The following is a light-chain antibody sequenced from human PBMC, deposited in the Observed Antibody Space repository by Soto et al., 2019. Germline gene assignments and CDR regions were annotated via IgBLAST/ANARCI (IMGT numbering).Light chain of an antibody. CDR3: KQYNSYSET. CDR2: KAS. CDR1: QSISSW. V-gene: IGKV1-5*03. Sequence: DIQMTQSPSTLSASVGDRVTITCRASQSISSWLAWYQQKPGKAPKLLIYKASSLESGVPSRFSGSGSGTEFTLTISSLQPDDFATYYCKQYNSYSETLGQGTKSDIK. J-gene: IGKJ1*01.